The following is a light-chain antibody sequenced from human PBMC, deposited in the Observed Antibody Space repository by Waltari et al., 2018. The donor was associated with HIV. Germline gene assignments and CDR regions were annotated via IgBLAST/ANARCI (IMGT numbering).Light chain of an antibody. V-gene: IGKV2-28*01. J-gene: IGKJ4*01. CDR2: LGS. CDR3: MQTLQTPLT. Sequence: DIVMTQSPLSLPVIPGEPASISCRSSQSLLHSNGYNQLDWYLQKPGQSPHLLIYLGSNRASGVPDRFSGSGSGTDFTLKISRVEAEDVGIYYCMQTLQTPLTFGGGTKVEIK. CDR1: QSLLHSNGYNQ.